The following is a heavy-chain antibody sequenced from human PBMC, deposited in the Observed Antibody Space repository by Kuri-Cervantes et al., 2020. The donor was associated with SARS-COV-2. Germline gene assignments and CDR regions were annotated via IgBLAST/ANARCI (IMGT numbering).Heavy chain of an antibody. Sequence: GGSLRLSCAASGLTFSSYGMHWVRQAPGKGLEWVAVIWYDGSNKYYADSVKGRFTIPRDNSKNTLYLQMNSLRAEDTAVYYCAKDWSLGGNFRYYFDYWGQGTLVTVSS. V-gene: IGHV3-30*02. CDR2: IWYDGSNK. D-gene: IGHD4-23*01. CDR3: AKDWSLGGNFRYYFDY. CDR1: GLTFSSYG. J-gene: IGHJ4*02.